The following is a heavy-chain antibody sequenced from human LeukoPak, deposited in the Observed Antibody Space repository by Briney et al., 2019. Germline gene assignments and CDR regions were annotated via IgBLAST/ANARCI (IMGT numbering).Heavy chain of an antibody. Sequence: GGSLRLSCAASGFTLSSYEMNWVRQAPGKGLEWVSYISTSGTTIYYADSVKGRFTISRDNAKNTLYLQMNSLRAEDTAVYYCARGALLRYYYYYYMDVWGKGTTVTVSS. CDR1: GFTLSSYE. CDR2: ISTSGTTI. J-gene: IGHJ6*03. V-gene: IGHV3-48*03. CDR3: ARGALLRYYYYYYMDV. D-gene: IGHD4-17*01.